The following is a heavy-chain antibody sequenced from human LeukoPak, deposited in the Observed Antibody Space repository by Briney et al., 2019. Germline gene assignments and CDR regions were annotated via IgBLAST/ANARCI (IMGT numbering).Heavy chain of an antibody. CDR1: GFTFSSYW. V-gene: IGHV3-7*01. CDR2: IKQDGSEK. Sequence: GGSLRLSCAASGFTFSSYWMSWVRQAPGKGLEWVANIKQDGSEKYYVDSVKGRFTISRDNAKNSLYLQMNSLRAEDTAVYYCARCPKGENYYYMDVWGKGTTVTVSS. CDR3: ARCPKGENYYYMDV. J-gene: IGHJ6*03. D-gene: IGHD3-10*01.